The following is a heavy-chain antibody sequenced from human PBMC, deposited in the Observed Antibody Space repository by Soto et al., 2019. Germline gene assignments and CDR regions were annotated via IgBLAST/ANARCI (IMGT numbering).Heavy chain of an antibody. Sequence: GASVKVSXKASGYTFTSYGISWVRQAPGQGLEWMGWISAYNGNTNYAQKLQGRVTMTTDTSTSTAYMELRSLRSDDTAVYYCAREQGHSISWYSLPPDRMDVSRQGNTVTVSS. CDR1: GYTFTSYG. D-gene: IGHD6-13*01. CDR3: AREQGHSISWYSLPPDRMDV. V-gene: IGHV1-18*01. CDR2: ISAYNGNT. J-gene: IGHJ6*02.